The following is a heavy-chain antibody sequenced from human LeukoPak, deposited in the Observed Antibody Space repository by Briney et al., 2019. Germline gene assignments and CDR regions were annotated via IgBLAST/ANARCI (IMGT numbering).Heavy chain of an antibody. J-gene: IGHJ4*02. CDR2: IYYSGST. V-gene: IGHV4-59*01. D-gene: IGHD2-2*01. CDR1: GGSISSYY. CDR3: ARAGPGYCSSTSCYYFDY. Sequence: SETLSLTCIVSGGSISSYYWSWIRQPPGKGLKWIGNIYYSGSTHYNPSLKSRVTISVDTSKNQFSLELNSVTAADTAVYYCARAGPGYCSSTSCYYFDYWGQGTLVTVSS.